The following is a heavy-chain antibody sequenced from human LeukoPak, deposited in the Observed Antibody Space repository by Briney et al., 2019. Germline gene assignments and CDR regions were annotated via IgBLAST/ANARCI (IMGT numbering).Heavy chain of an antibody. V-gene: IGHV1-2*02. CDR1: GYTFTGYY. J-gene: IGHJ4*02. Sequence: PGASVKVSCKASGYTFTGYYMHWVRQAPGQGLEWMGWINPNSGGTNYAQKFQGRVTMTRDTSTSTAYMELSRLRSDDTAVYYCARGITMVRGVLFGYWGQGTLVTVSS. CDR2: INPNSGGT. CDR3: ARGITMVRGVLFGY. D-gene: IGHD3-10*01.